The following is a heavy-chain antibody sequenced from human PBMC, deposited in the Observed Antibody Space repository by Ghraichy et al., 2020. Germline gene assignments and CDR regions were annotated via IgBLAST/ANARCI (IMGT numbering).Heavy chain of an antibody. J-gene: IGHJ3*01. D-gene: IGHD4-11*01. CDR2: IRHDESNT. CDR3: PRDNYHATFDV. CDR1: GFTVRNSG. V-gene: IGHV3-30*02. Sequence: GESLNISCAASGFTVRNSGMHWVRQTPGKGLEWVAFIRHDESNTFYADPLKGRFTISRDNSKNTLYLQMDSLRPEDTAMYHCPRDNYHATFDVWGQGTMVTVSS.